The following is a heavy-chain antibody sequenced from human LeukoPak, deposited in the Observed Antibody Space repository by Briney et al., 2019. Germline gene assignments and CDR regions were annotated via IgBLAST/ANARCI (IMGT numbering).Heavy chain of an antibody. Sequence: SDTLSLTCSVSGYSISTSNYWAWIRLPPGRGLEWIGHIYYSGGIYYNPSLKSRVTMSVDTSRNQFSLKLSSVTAVDTAVYYCARKTTAGPTKAAFDIWGQGTMVAVST. D-gene: IGHD2-21*02. CDR1: GYSISTSNY. CDR3: ARKTTAGPTKAAFDI. V-gene: IGHV4-28*05. J-gene: IGHJ3*02. CDR2: IYYSGGI.